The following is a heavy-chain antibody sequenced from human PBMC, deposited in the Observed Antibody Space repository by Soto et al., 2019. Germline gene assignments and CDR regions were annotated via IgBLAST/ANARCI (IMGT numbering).Heavy chain of an antibody. Sequence: QVPLVQSGAEVEKPGASVKVSCKASGYTFTNYAVHWVRQAPGQRLEWMGWINAGNGNTRFSQNLQGRVTITRDTSARIVYMELSSLRSEDTAVYYCARGHLAVVPVASWFYYMDVWGKGTTVTVSS. V-gene: IGHV1-3*01. J-gene: IGHJ6*03. CDR3: ARGHLAVVPVASWFYYMDV. CDR1: GYTFTNYA. D-gene: IGHD2-2*01. CDR2: INAGNGNT.